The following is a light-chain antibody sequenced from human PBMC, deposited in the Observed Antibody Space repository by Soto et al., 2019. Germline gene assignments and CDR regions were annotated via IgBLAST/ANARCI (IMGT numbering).Light chain of an antibody. CDR2: LGS. CDR3: MQALQTPRT. J-gene: IGKJ2*02. V-gene: IGKV2-28*01. Sequence: DIVMTQSPLSLPVTPGEPASISCRSSQSLLHSNGYNYLDWYLQKPGQSPQLLIYLGSNRASGVXDXSSGSGSGTDFTLKISRVEAEDVGVYYCMQALQTPRTFGQGTKLEIK. CDR1: QSLLHSNGYNY.